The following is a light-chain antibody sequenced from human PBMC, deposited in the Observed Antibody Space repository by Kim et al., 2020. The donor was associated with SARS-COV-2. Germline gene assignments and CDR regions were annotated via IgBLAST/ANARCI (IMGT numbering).Light chain of an antibody. CDR2: WAS. Sequence: DIVMTQSPDSLAVSLGERATINCKSSQSVFYSSSNKDYLAWYQQKPGQPPKLLIYWASTRESGVPDRFSGSGSGTDFTLTISSLQAEDVAVYYGQQSNTIPRTFGQGTKVDIK. J-gene: IGKJ1*01. CDR1: QSVFYSSSNKDY. CDR3: QQSNTIPRT. V-gene: IGKV4-1*01.